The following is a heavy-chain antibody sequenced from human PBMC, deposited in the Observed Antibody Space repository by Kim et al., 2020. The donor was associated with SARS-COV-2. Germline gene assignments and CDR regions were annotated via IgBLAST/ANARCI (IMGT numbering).Heavy chain of an antibody. D-gene: IGHD2-21*01. CDR1: GFTFSSYG. J-gene: IGHJ3*02. V-gene: IGHV3-33*06. Sequence: GGSLRLSCAASGFTFSSYGMHWVRQAPGKGLEWVAVIWYDGSNKYYADSVKGRFTISRDNSKNTLYLQMNSLRAEDTAVYYCVKDWGMWGYDAFDIWGQGTMVTVSS. CDR2: IWYDGSNK. CDR3: VKDWGMWGYDAFDI.